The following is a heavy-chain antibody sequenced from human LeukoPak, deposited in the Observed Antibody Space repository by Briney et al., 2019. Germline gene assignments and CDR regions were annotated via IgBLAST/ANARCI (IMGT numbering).Heavy chain of an antibody. D-gene: IGHD6-13*01. CDR2: ISRNSGSI. V-gene: IGHV3-9*01. Sequence: GGSLRLSCAASGFTFDDYAMHWVRQAPGKGLEWVSGISRNSGSIGYADSVKGRFTISRDNAKNSLYLQMNSLRAEDTALYYCAKDPGTTPTTSSDYWGQGTLVTVSS. J-gene: IGHJ4*02. CDR3: AKDPGTTPTTSSDY. CDR1: GFTFDDYA.